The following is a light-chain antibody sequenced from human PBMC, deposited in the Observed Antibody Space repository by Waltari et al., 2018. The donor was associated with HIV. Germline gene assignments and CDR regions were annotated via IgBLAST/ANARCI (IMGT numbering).Light chain of an antibody. CDR3: AGWDESLSGVI. J-gene: IGLJ2*01. CDR1: SSNIGTNT. Sequence: QSVLTQPPSPSGTPGQKVTISRSVRSSNIGTNTVYSYQKLPGTAPKLLIYKNDQRPSGVPDRFSGSKSGASASLAIIGLRSGDEGDYYCAGWDESLSGVIFGGGTKLSVL. CDR2: KND. V-gene: IGLV1-47*01.